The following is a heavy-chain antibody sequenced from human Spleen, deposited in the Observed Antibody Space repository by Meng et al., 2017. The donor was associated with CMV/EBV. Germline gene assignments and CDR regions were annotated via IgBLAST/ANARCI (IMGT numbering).Heavy chain of an antibody. D-gene: IGHD4-23*01. J-gene: IGHJ4*02. Sequence: GESLKISCAASGFTFSSSAMSWVRQGPGKGLEWVSYLSSSSTTIYYADSVKGRFTISRDNAKNSLYLQMNSLRAEDTAVYYCARDSYGGNSLVFDYWGQGTLVTVSS. V-gene: IGHV3-48*04. CDR3: ARDSYGGNSLVFDY. CDR1: GFTFSSSA. CDR2: LSSSSTTI.